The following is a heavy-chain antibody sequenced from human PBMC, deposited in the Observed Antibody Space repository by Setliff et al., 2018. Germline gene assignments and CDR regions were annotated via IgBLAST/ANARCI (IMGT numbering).Heavy chain of an antibody. Sequence: SETLSLTCTVYGASFSNYYWGWVRQPPEERLEWIGRILFSGDTYYNPSLNSRVTISADTSKNQFSLNLSSVTAADTAVYYCARDNRARHYMDVWGKGTTVTVSS. CDR3: ARDNRARHYMDV. CDR1: GASFSNYY. D-gene: IGHD3-10*01. CDR2: ILFSGDT. V-gene: IGHV4-39*07. J-gene: IGHJ6*03.